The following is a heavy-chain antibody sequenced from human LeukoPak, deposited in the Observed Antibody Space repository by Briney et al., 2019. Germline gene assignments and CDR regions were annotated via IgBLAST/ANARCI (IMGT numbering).Heavy chain of an antibody. CDR2: IYYRGST. D-gene: IGHD5-18*01. CDR3: ARLEAAMGVFDY. Sequence: SETLSLTCTVSGGSISSSSYYWRWIRQPPGKGLEWIGCIYYRGSTYYNPSLKSRVTISVDTSKNQFSLKLSSVTAADTAVYYCARLEAAMGVFDYWGQGTLVTVSS. V-gene: IGHV4-39*01. CDR1: GGSISSSSYY. J-gene: IGHJ4*02.